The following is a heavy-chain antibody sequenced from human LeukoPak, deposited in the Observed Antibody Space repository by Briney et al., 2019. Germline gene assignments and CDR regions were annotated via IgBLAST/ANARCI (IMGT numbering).Heavy chain of an antibody. V-gene: IGHV3-43*02. CDR2: ISGDGSAT. CDR1: GFTFYDYA. D-gene: IGHD4-17*01. J-gene: IGHJ3*02. Sequence: GGPLRLSCTASGFTFYDYAMHWLPQAPGKGLEWVSLISGDGSATYYADSVKGRFTISRDNSKNSLYVQMNSLRTEDTALYYCAKDWAVTPRRGDAFDIWGQGTMVTVSS. CDR3: AKDWAVTPRRGDAFDI.